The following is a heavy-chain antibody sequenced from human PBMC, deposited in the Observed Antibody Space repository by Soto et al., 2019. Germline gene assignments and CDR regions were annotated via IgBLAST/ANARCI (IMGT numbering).Heavy chain of an antibody. D-gene: IGHD2-21*02. J-gene: IGHJ4*02. Sequence: QVQLVESGGGVVQPGRSLRLSCAASGFTFSSYGMHWVRQAPGKGLEWVAVISYDGSNKYYADSVKGRFTISRDNSKNTLYLQMNSLGAEDTAVYYCAKDKHIVVVTAPFDYWGQGTLVTVSS. CDR2: ISYDGSNK. V-gene: IGHV3-30*18. CDR3: AKDKHIVVVTAPFDY. CDR1: GFTFSSYG.